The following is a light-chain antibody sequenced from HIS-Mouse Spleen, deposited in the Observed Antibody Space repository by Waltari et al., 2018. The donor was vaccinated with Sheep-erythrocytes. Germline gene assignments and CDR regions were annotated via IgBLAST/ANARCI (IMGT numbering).Light chain of an antibody. V-gene: IGLV2-23*01. Sequence: QSALTQPASVSGSPGQSITTSCTGTSSDVGGYNLVSWYQQHPGQAPKLMIYEGSKRPSGVSNRFSGSKSGNTASLTISGLQAEDEADYYCCSYAGSSTWVFGGGTKLTVL. CDR3: CSYAGSSTWV. J-gene: IGLJ3*02. CDR1: SSDVGGYNL. CDR2: EGS.